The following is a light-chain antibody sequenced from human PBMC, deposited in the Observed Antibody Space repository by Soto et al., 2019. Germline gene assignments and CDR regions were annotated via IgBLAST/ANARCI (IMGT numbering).Light chain of an antibody. CDR3: QQSYSTPRDT. V-gene: IGKV1-39*01. Sequence: DIQMTPSPSSLSASVGDRVTITCRASQSTSSYLNWYQQKPGKAPKLLIYAASSLQSGVRSRFSGDRFGTDITLTISSLQPEDFAAYYCQQSYSTPRDTFGQGTNVEIK. CDR2: AAS. CDR1: QSTSSY. J-gene: IGKJ2*01.